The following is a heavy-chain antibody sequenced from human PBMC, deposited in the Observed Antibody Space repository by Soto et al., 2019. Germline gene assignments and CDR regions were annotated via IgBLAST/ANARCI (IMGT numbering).Heavy chain of an antibody. CDR3: ARDTIDGYYFEY. CDR2: IYQSGST. V-gene: IGHV4-30-2*01. Sequence: QLQLQESGSALLKPSQTLSHTCAVSGDSISSGGYSWTWIRQTPGKGLEWIGHIYQSGSTLYNPSLESRVTISVDKSKNQFSLELSSVTASDTAVYYCARDTIDGYYFEYWGQGILVTVSS. D-gene: IGHD3-10*01. CDR1: GDSISSGGYS. J-gene: IGHJ4*02.